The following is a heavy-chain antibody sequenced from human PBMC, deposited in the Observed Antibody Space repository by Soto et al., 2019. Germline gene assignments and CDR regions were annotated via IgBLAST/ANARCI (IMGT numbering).Heavy chain of an antibody. CDR3: ARLASHYDFWSGYPTSPYYYYLAV. V-gene: IGHV4-59*08. CDR1: GGSISSYY. J-gene: IGHJ6*03. CDR2: IYYSGST. D-gene: IGHD3-3*01. Sequence: SETLSLTCTVSGGSISSYYWSWIRQPPGKGLEWIGYIYYSGSTNYNPSLKSRVTISVDTSKNQFSLKLSSVTAADTAVYYCARLASHYDFWSGYPTSPYYYYLAVWGKGTTVTVAS.